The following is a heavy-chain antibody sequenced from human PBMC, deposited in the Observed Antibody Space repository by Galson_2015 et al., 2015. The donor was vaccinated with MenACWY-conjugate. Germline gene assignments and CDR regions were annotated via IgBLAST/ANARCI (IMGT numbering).Heavy chain of an antibody. CDR1: GFTVSSNY. CDR3: ARVGGNSYNYYYYGMDV. CDR2: IYSGGST. D-gene: IGHD4-23*01. Sequence: SLRLSCAASGFTVSSNYMSWVRQAPGKGLEWVSVIYSGGSTYYADSVKGRFTISRDNSKNTLYLQMNSLRAEDTAVYYCARVGGNSYNYYYYGMDVWGQVTTVTVS. V-gene: IGHV3-53*01. J-gene: IGHJ6*02.